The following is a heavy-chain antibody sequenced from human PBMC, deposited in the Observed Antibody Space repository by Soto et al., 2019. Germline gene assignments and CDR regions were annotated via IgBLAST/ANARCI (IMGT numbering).Heavy chain of an antibody. CDR1: GFTFSSYW. Sequence: VQLVESGGGLVQPGESLRLSCAASGFTFSSYWMTWVRQAPGKGLEWVANIKQDGSEKYYVDSVRGRFTMSRDNAKNSLYLQMNSLRAEDTAVYYCARVVGATQMDFDYWCQGTLVTVSS. J-gene: IGHJ4*02. CDR3: ARVVGATQMDFDY. CDR2: IKQDGSEK. D-gene: IGHD1-26*01. V-gene: IGHV3-7*01.